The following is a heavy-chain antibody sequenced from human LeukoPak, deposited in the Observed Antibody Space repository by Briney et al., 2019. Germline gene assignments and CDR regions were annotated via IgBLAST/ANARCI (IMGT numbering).Heavy chain of an antibody. D-gene: IGHD3-22*01. Sequence: GGALRLSCAASGFTFSSYWMSWVRQAPGKGLEGVANIKQDGSEKYYVDSVTGRFTISRDNAKNSLYLQMTSLRAEDTAVYYCARSYYDSSGFDYFDYWGQGTLVTVSS. J-gene: IGHJ4*02. V-gene: IGHV3-7*01. CDR3: ARSYYDSSGFDYFDY. CDR1: GFTFSSYW. CDR2: IKQDGSEK.